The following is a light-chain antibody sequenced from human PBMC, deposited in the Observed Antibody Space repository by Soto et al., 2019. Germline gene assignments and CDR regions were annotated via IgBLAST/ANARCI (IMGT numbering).Light chain of an antibody. CDR3: QQSYITLFT. Sequence: DIPMTQSPSSLSASVGDRVTITCRASQSISNYLNWYQQKPGKAPKLLIYAASSLQSGVPSRFSGSRSGTDFTLTISSLQPEDFATYSCQQSYITLFTFGPGTNVDI. CDR1: QSISNY. J-gene: IGKJ3*01. CDR2: AAS. V-gene: IGKV1-39*01.